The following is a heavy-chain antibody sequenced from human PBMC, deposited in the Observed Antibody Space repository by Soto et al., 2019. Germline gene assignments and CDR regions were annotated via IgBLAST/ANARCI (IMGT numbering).Heavy chain of an antibody. CDR1: GDSVSRNSAA. CDR3: AGEVPYYDSSGYFSHFYGMDV. J-gene: IGHJ6*04. CDR2: TYYRSKWYN. Sequence: QTLSLTCAVSGDSVSRNSAAWNWIRQSPSRGLEWLGRTYYRSKWYNDYAVYVKSRISINPDTSKNQFSLQLNSVTPEDTAVYCCAGEVPYYDSSGYFSHFYGMDVWGEGTTVTVSS. V-gene: IGHV6-1*01. D-gene: IGHD3-22*01.